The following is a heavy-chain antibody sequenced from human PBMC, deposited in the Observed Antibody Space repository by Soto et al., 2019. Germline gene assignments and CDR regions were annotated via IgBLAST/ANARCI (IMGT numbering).Heavy chain of an antibody. D-gene: IGHD3-9*01. J-gene: IGHJ4*02. CDR1: GFTFGNYA. CDR2: ISYDGSKR. Sequence: QVQLGESGGGVVQPGKSLRLSCVGSGFTFGNYAMYWVRQAPGNGLEWVAFISYDGSKRYHADSVKGQFTISRDNARKTLYLQMDSLRPEDTAVYYCAKGGGAPGYPIDYWGQGTLVTVSS. V-gene: IGHV3-30*18. CDR3: AKGGGAPGYPIDY.